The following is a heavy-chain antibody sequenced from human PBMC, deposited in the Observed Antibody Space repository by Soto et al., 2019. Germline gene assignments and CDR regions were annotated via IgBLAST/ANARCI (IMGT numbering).Heavy chain of an antibody. CDR3: ARLVGNSWLDH. CDR2: TYYRSIWQT. CDR1: GDSVSSNDAV. Sequence: QVQLQQSGPGLVKPSQTLSLTCAISGDSVSSNDAVWNWIRQSPSRCLEWLGRTYYRSIWQTEYAVSVKGRKTITPDASKNQSSLQLNTVTPEDTAMYYCARLVGNSWLDHWGQGTLVTVSA. V-gene: IGHV6-1*01. J-gene: IGHJ5*02. D-gene: IGHD6-6*01.